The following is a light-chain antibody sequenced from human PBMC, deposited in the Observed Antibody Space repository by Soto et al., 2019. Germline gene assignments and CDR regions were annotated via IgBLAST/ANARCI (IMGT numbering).Light chain of an antibody. CDR1: SSDVGAYNS. Sequence: QSVLTQPASVSGSPGQSITISCTGTSSDVGAYNSVAWYQHNPGKAPKLMIYDVSKRPSGVPDRFSGSKSGNTASLTISGLQADDDADYYCCSTTGSYAKVFGGGTQLTVL. J-gene: IGLJ3*02. CDR3: CSTTGSYAKV. V-gene: IGLV2-11*01. CDR2: DVS.